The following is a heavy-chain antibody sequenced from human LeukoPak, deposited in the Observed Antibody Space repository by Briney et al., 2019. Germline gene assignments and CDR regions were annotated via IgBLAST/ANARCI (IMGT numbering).Heavy chain of an antibody. J-gene: IGHJ6*02. CDR1: GGSISSYC. D-gene: IGHD5-12*01. CDR2: IYYSGST. V-gene: IGHV4-59*01. CDR3: ARDRPTSYYGMDV. Sequence: PSETLSLTCTVSGGSISSYCWSWIRQPPGKGLEWIGYIYYSGSTNYNPSLKSRVTISVDTSKNQFSLKLSSVTAADTAVYYCARDRPTSYYGMDVWGQGTTVTVSS.